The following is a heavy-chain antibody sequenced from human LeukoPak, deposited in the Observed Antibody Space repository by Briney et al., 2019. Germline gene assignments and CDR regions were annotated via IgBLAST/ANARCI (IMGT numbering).Heavy chain of an antibody. V-gene: IGHV4-61*02. Sequence: SQTLSLTCTVSGGSISSGSYYWSWIRQPAGKGLEWIGRIYTSGSTNYNPSLKSRVTISVDTSKNQFSLKLSSVTAADTAVYYCARELLWFGELLYFDYWGQGTLVTVSS. CDR1: GGSISSGSYY. CDR2: IYTSGST. D-gene: IGHD3-10*01. J-gene: IGHJ4*02. CDR3: ARELLWFGELLYFDY.